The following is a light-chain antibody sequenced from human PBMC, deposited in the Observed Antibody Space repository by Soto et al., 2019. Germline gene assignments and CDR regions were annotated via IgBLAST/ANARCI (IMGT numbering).Light chain of an antibody. CDR2: GAS. CDR3: QQRNIWPPVT. Sequence: EIVLTQSPGTLSLSPGERATLSCSSSQSVSSSYLAWYQQKPGQAPRLLIYGASTRATGIPARFSGSGSGTDFTLTISSLEPEDFAVYYCQQRNIWPPVTFGQGTKVDI. V-gene: IGKV3D-20*02. CDR1: QSVSSSY. J-gene: IGKJ1*01.